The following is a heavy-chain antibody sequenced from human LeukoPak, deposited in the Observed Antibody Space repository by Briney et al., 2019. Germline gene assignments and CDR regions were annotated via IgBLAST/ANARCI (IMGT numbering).Heavy chain of an antibody. CDR2: IWYDGSNK. D-gene: IGHD1-1*01. CDR3: ARGSYNFDC. CDR1: GFTFSSYG. J-gene: IGHJ4*02. V-gene: IGHV3-33*01. Sequence: GGSLRLSCEASGFTFSSYGMHWVRQAPGKGLEWVAVIWYDGSNKYYADSVKGRFTISRENSKNTLYLQMNSLRAEDTAVYYCARGSYNFDCGGQGTLVTVSS.